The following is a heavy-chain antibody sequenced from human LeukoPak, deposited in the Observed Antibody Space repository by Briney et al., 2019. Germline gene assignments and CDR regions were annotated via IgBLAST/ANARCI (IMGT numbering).Heavy chain of an antibody. J-gene: IGHJ4*02. V-gene: IGHV3-7*01. CDR3: ARDPRSSWYRAIDY. CDR2: IKQDGSAK. D-gene: IGHD6-13*01. Sequence: PSETLSLTCTVSGGSITSSSYYWGWIRQPPGKGLEWVANIKQDGSAKYYVDSVKGRFTISRDDSKNSLYLQMDSLRAEDTAVYYCARDPRSSWYRAIDYWGQGSLVTVSS. CDR1: GGSITSSSYY.